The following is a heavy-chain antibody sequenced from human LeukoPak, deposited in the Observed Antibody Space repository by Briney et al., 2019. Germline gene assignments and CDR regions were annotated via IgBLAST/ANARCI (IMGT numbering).Heavy chain of an antibody. D-gene: IGHD4-17*01. Sequence: GGSLRLSCAASGFKFDDFGMGWVRQAPGKGLEWVSGLNWKGDNTGYADSVKGRFTISRDNDKNSLYLHMNSLRAEDTALYYCARSGGDYNFYYYYTDVWGKGTTVTVSS. CDR1: GFKFDDFG. V-gene: IGHV3-20*04. CDR3: ARSGGDYNFYYYYTDV. CDR2: LNWKGDNT. J-gene: IGHJ6*03.